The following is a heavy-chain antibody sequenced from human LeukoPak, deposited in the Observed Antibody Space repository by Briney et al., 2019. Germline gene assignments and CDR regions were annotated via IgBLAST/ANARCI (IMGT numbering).Heavy chain of an antibody. CDR1: GYSISSGYY. D-gene: IGHD5-18*01. CDR3: ARVDSSLFY. V-gene: IGHV4-38-2*02. Sequence: PSETLSLTCTVSGYSISSGYYWGWIRQPPGKGLEWIGSIYHSGSTYYNPSLKSRVTLSVDTSKNQFSLKLSSVTAADTAVYYCARVDSSLFYWGQGTLVTVSS. CDR2: IYHSGST. J-gene: IGHJ4*02.